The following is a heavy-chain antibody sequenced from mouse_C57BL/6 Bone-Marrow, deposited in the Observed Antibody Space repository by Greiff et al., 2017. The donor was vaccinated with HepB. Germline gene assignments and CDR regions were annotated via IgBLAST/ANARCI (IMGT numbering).Heavy chain of an antibody. D-gene: IGHD2-5*01. CDR2: IYPGGGYT. CDR3: ARGYSIYWYFDV. V-gene: IGHV1-63*01. J-gene: IGHJ1*03. CDR1: GYTFTNYW. Sequence: QVQLKESGAELVRPGTSVKMSCKASGYTFTNYWIGWAKQRPGHGLEWIGDIYPGGGYTNYNEKFKGKATLTADKSSSTAYMQFSSLTSEDSAIYYGARGYSIYWYFDVWGTGTTVTVSS.